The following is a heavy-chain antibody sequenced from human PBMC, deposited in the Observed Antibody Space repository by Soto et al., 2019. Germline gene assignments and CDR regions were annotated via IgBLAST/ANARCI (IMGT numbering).Heavy chain of an antibody. CDR3: GRFFNTGGGGYVGPIFDS. Sequence: PSETLSLTCVVSSGSITEYCWTWIRRPSGRGLEWMGIMYRDGTTSYNPSLESRVTMSLDTYENQFSLELASVTAADTALYYCGRFFNTGGGGYVGPIFDSWVLGTMV. D-gene: IGHD2-21*01. J-gene: IGHJ4*02. CDR1: SGSITEYC. V-gene: IGHV4-4*07. CDR2: MYRDGTT.